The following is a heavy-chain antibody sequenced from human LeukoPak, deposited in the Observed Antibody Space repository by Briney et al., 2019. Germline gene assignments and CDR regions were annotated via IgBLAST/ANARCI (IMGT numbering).Heavy chain of an antibody. CDR2: VNPNSGDT. CDR1: GYTFTGYY. D-gene: IGHD6-6*01. Sequence: ASVKVSCKASGYTFTGYYMHWVRQAPGQGLEWIGWVNPNSGDTNYAQKFQGRVTMTRDTSISTAYMELSGLRSDDTAVYYCARGDLVRHYYYMDVWGKGTTVTVS. V-gene: IGHV1-2*02. J-gene: IGHJ6*03. CDR3: ARGDLVRHYYYMDV.